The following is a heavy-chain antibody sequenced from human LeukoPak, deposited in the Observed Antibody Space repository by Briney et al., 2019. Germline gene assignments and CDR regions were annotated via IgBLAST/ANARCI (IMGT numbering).Heavy chain of an antibody. Sequence: ASVKVSCKVSGYTLTELSMHWVRQAPGRGLEWMGGFDPEDGETIYAQKFQGRVTMTEDTSTDTAYMELSSLRSEDTAVYYCATSDFWSGPSLGAFDIWGQGTMVTVSS. CDR1: GYTLTELS. CDR2: FDPEDGET. V-gene: IGHV1-24*01. J-gene: IGHJ3*02. CDR3: ATSDFWSGPSLGAFDI. D-gene: IGHD3-3*01.